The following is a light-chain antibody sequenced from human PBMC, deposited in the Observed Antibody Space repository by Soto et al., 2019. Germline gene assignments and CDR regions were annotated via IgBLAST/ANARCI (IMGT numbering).Light chain of an antibody. CDR2: EVS. CDR3: SSYGSTSTRYV. V-gene: IGLV2-14*01. CDR1: SSDVGGYNY. J-gene: IGLJ1*01. Sequence: QSVLTQPASVSGSPGQSITISCTGTSSDVGGYNYVSWYQQHPGKAPKLMIYEVSNRPSGVSNRFSGSKSANTASLTISGLQAEDEADYFCSSYGSTSTRYVFGTGTKPTVL.